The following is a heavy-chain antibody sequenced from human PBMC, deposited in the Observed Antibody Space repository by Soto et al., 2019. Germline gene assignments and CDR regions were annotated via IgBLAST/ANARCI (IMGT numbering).Heavy chain of an antibody. CDR1: GFTFSSYS. CDR2: ISSSSSYI. D-gene: IGHD3-22*01. Sequence: PGGSLRLSCAASGFTFSSYSMNWVRQAPGKGLEWVSSISSSSSYIYYADSVKGRFTISRDNAKNSLYLQMNSLRAEDTAVYYCARFGYYYDSSGYYLDAFDIWGQGTMVTVSS. CDR3: ARFGYYYDSSGYYLDAFDI. V-gene: IGHV3-21*01. J-gene: IGHJ3*02.